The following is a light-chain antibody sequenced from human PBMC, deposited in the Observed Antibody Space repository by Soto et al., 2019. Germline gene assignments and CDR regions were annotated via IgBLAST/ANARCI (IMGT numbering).Light chain of an antibody. Sequence: QSVLTQPPSVSAAPGQKVTISCAGSSSNIGNNYVYWYQQLPGTAPKLLIYEDNKRPSGIPDRFSGSKSGTSATLGITGLQTGDEADYYCGTWDSSLSPVVFGGGTKLTVL. V-gene: IGLV1-51*02. CDR1: SSNIGNNY. CDR3: GTWDSSLSPVV. J-gene: IGLJ2*01. CDR2: EDN.